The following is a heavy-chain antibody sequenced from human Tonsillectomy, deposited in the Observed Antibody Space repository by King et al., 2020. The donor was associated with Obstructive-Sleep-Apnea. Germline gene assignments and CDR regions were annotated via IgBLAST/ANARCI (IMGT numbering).Heavy chain of an antibody. V-gene: IGHV4-59*01. D-gene: IGHD3-3*01. Sequence: VQLQESGPGLVKPSETLSLTCTVSGGSISSYYWSWIRQPPGKGLEWIGYIYYSGSTNYNPSLKSRVTISVDTSKNQFSLKLSSVTAADTAVYYCARAPSITIFGVVINFYGMDVWGQGTTVTVSS. CDR2: IYYSGST. CDR1: GGSISSYY. J-gene: IGHJ6*02. CDR3: ARAPSITIFGVVINFYGMDV.